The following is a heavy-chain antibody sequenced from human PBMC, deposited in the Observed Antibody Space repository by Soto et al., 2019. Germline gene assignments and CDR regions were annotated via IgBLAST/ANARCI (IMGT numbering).Heavy chain of an antibody. V-gene: IGHV1-3*01. CDR1: GYTFTSYA. Sequence: ASVKVSCKASGYTFTSYAMHWVRQAPGQRLEWMGWINAGNGNTKYSQKFQGRVTITRDTSASTAYMELSSLRSEDTAVYYCAADTGITIFGVVIPASMFDPWGQGTLVTVSS. J-gene: IGHJ5*02. D-gene: IGHD3-3*01. CDR2: INAGNGNT. CDR3: AADTGITIFGVVIPASMFDP.